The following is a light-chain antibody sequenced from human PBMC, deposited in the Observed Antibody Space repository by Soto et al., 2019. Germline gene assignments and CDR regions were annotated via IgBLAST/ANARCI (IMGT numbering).Light chain of an antibody. CDR1: QSVSSNY. V-gene: IGKV3-20*01. CDR3: QQYYSSRT. CDR2: GAS. Sequence: ENVLTQSPGTLSLSPGERATLSCRASQSVSSNYLARYQQKPGQAPRLLIYGASIRASGVPDRFSGSGSGTDFTLTISRLQPEDFAVYYCQQYYSSRTFGQGTRLEI. J-gene: IGKJ5*01.